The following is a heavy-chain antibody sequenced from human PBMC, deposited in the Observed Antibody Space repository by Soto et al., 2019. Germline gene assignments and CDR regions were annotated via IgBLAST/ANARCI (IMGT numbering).Heavy chain of an antibody. Sequence: GGSLRLSCAASGFTFSTYAMAWVRQAPGKGLEWVAVIWYDGSNKYYADSVKGRFTISRDNSKNTLYLQMNSLRADDTALYYCARDSHFTYLDYWGQGTLVTVSS. J-gene: IGHJ4*02. CDR2: IWYDGSNK. V-gene: IGHV3-33*08. CDR3: ARDSHFTYLDY. CDR1: GFTFSTYA.